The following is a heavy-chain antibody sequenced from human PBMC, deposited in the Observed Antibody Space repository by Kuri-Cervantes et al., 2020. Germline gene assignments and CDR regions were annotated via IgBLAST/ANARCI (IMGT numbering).Heavy chain of an antibody. CDR1: GFTFSDYA. CDR2: ISSSSSTI. CDR3: ARTVIQWLTSSGDFDT. V-gene: IGHV3-48*01. D-gene: IGHD6-19*01. J-gene: IGHJ3*02. Sequence: GESLKISCAASGFTFSDYAMNWVRQAPGKGLEWVSYISSSSSTIYYADSVKGRFTISRDNAKNSLYLQMNSLRAEDTAVYYCARTVIQWLTSSGDFDTWGQGTMVTVSS.